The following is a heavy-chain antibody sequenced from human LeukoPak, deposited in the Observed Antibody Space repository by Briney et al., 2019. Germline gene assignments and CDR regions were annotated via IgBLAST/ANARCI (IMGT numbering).Heavy chain of an antibody. J-gene: IGHJ4*02. CDR3: ARILQLSEFDY. Sequence: GESLQISCKGSGYIFTSYWIGWVRQLPGKGLEGMGIIYPGDSDTRYSPSFQGQVTISADKSISTAYLQWSSLKASDTAMYYCARILQLSEFDYWGQGTLVTVSS. V-gene: IGHV5-51*01. CDR2: IYPGDSDT. CDR1: GYIFTSYW. D-gene: IGHD5-24*01.